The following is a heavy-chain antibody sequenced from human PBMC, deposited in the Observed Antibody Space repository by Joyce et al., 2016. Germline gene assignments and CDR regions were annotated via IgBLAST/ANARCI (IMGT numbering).Heavy chain of an antibody. V-gene: IGHV1-8*02. CDR2: RNPNSGNT. Sequence: QVQLVQPGAEVKKPGASVKVSCKASGYTFTSYDNKWVRQATGQGLAWMGRRNPNSGNTGYARKFQGRVTMTRNTSISTAYMELSSLRSEDAAVYYCAKTHSSGLNFDYWGQGTLVTVSS. D-gene: IGHD6-19*01. CDR1: GYTFTSYD. J-gene: IGHJ4*02. CDR3: AKTHSSGLNFDY.